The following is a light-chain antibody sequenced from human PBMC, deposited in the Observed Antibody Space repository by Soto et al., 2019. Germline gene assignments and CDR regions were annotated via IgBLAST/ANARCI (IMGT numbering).Light chain of an antibody. CDR1: QTVSSS. Sequence: EIVLTQSPATLSLSPGERATLSCRASQTVSSSLAWYQHKPGQAPRLLIYGASSRATGIPDRFSGSGSGTDFTLTISRLEPEDFAVYYCQQYGSSLWTFGQGTKVEIK. CDR3: QQYGSSLWT. V-gene: IGKV3-20*01. CDR2: GAS. J-gene: IGKJ1*01.